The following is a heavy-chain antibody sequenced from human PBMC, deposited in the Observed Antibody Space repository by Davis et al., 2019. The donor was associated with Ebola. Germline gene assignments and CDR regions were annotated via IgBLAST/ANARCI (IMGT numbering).Heavy chain of an antibody. CDR2: ISSSSSYI. D-gene: IGHD1/OR15-1a*01. Sequence: GGSLRLSCAASGFSFSSYTMSWVRQAPGKGLEWVSSISSSSSYIYYADSVKGRFTISRDNAKNSLYLQMNSLRAEDSAVYYCAKAGNRGFFDSWGQGTQVTVS. J-gene: IGHJ4*02. V-gene: IGHV3-21*04. CDR1: GFSFSSYT. CDR3: AKAGNRGFFDS.